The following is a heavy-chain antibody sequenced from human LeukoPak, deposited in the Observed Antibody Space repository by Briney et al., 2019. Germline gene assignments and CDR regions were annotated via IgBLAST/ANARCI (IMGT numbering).Heavy chain of an antibody. CDR2: IYSGGST. Sequence: GGSLRLSCEASGFTVSSNYMSWVRQAPGKGLEWVSVIYSGGSTYYADSVKGRFTISRDNSKNTLYLQMNTLRAEDTAVYYCARIYCSGGNCYAFDIWGQGTMVTVSS. J-gene: IGHJ3*02. CDR3: ARIYCSGGNCYAFDI. CDR1: GFTVSSNY. D-gene: IGHD2-15*01. V-gene: IGHV3-53*01.